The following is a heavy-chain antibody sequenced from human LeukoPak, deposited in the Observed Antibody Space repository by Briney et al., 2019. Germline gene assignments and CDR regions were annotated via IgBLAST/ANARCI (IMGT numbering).Heavy chain of an antibody. CDR2: IYSGGST. V-gene: IGHV3-66*01. Sequence: GGSLGLSCAASGFTVSSNYMSWVRQAPGKGLEWVSVIYSGGSTYYADSVKGRFTISRDNSKNTLYLQMNSLRAEDTAVYYCARVLRYCSGGSCYQAFDYWGQGTLVTVSS. J-gene: IGHJ4*02. CDR1: GFTVSSNY. CDR3: ARVLRYCSGGSCYQAFDY. D-gene: IGHD2-15*01.